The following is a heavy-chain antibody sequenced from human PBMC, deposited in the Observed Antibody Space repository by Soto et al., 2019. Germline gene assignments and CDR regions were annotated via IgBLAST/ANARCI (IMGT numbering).Heavy chain of an antibody. Sequence: EVQLVESGGGLVQPGGSLRLSCAASGFDFSNSSIHWVRQGPGKGLVRVSHMNSDGSGTTFADSMKGRFTISRDNAKNTVYLQMNSMRAEDTAVYYCAKDTAYDMDVWGHGTTVTVSS. D-gene: IGHD2-15*01. CDR1: GFDFSNSS. J-gene: IGHJ6*02. V-gene: IGHV3-74*03. CDR2: MNSDGSGT. CDR3: AKDTAYDMDV.